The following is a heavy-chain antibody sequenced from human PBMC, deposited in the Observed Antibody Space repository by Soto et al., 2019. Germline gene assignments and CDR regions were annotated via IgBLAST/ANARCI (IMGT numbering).Heavy chain of an antibody. D-gene: IGHD3-10*01. J-gene: IGHJ4*02. V-gene: IGHV3-23*01. CDR2: IRQSGDRS. CDR3: VTAVRTRLDN. Sequence: GGSLRLSCEASGFTFSSYWMSWVRQAPGKGLEWVSSIRQSGDRSSYADSAKGRFTISRDNSKNTLYLQMNGLRLDDTAVYYCVTAVRTRLDNWGPGTLVTVSS. CDR1: GFTFSSYW.